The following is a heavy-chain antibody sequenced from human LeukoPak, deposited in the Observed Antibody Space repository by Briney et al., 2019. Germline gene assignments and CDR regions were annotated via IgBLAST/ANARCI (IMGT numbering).Heavy chain of an antibody. J-gene: IGHJ4*02. CDR1: GYTFTSYY. D-gene: IGHD6-19*01. V-gene: IGHV1-46*01. CDR2: INPSGGSK. CDR3: ARPWYSSGWYVY. Sequence: ASVTVSCKASGYTFTSYYMHWVRQAPGQGLEWMGIINPSGGSKSYAQQFQGRVNMTRDTSTSTVYMELSSLRSEDTAVYYCARPWYSSGWYVYWGQGTLVTVSS.